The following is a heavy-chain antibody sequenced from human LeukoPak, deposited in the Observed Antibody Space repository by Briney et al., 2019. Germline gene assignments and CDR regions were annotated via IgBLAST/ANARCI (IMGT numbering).Heavy chain of an antibody. CDR1: GGSISSYY. J-gene: IGHJ3*02. CDR2: IYTSGST. V-gene: IGHV4-4*07. Sequence: ASETLSLTCTVSGGSISSYYWSWIRQPAGKGLEWIGRIYTSGSTNYNPSLKSRVTMSVDTSKNQFSLKLSSVTAADTAVYYCARDLKGDYDYVWGSYRYRKNDAFDIWGQGTMVTVSS. D-gene: IGHD3-16*02. CDR3: ARDLKGDYDYVWGSYRYRKNDAFDI.